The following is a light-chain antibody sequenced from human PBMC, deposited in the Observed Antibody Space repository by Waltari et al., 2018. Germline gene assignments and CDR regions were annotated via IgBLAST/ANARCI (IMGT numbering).Light chain of an antibody. Sequence: DIQLTQSPSLLSASVGDRVTFTCWASQDINIDLVWYQQTPGKAPKLLIYGASTLQTGVSSRFSGSGSGTEFTLTISSLQPEDFASYFCQHVNSYPITFGQGTRLDI. CDR3: QHVNSYPIT. CDR1: QDINID. CDR2: GAS. J-gene: IGKJ5*01. V-gene: IGKV1-9*01.